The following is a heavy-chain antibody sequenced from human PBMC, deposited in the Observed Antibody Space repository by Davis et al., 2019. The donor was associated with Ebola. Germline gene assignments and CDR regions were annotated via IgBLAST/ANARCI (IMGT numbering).Heavy chain of an antibody. Sequence: PGGSLRLSCAASGFTFDDYAMHWVRQAPGKGLEWVSLISWDGGNTYYADSVKGRFTISRDNSKNSLYLQMNSLRDEDTAVYYCVRDPRAGQKDAFDIWGQGTMVIVSS. CDR3: VRDPRAGQKDAFDI. J-gene: IGHJ3*02. CDR1: GFTFDDYA. V-gene: IGHV3-43D*03. CDR2: ISWDGGNT.